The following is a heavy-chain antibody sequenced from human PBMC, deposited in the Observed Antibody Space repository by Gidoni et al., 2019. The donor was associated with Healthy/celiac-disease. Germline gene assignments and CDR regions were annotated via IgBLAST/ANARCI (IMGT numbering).Heavy chain of an antibody. CDR2: ISGSGGST. CDR1: GFTFSSYA. Sequence: RLSCAASGFTFSSYAMSWVRQAPGKGLEWVSAISGSGGSTYYADSVKGRFTISRDNSKNTLYLQMNSLRAEDTAVYYCANIHPQKKYGDYGGVLDGMDVWGQGTTVTVSS. CDR3: ANIHPQKKYGDYGGVLDGMDV. D-gene: IGHD4-17*01. V-gene: IGHV3-23*01. J-gene: IGHJ6*02.